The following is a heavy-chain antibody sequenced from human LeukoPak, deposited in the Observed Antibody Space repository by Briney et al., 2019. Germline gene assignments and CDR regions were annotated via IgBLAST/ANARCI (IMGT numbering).Heavy chain of an antibody. J-gene: IGHJ4*02. V-gene: IGHV1-46*01. D-gene: IGHD3-22*01. CDR2: INPRGGST. Sequence: ASVTVSYKPSGYTFPTHYMHWVRQAPGPGLERMGRINPRGGSTTYAQRFHGRVTINRDTSTSTVYLPLPSLRAEDTPVHFFRRDSCYDSSCSVDYWGQGTLVTVSS. CDR1: GYTFPTHY. CDR3: RRDSCYDSSCSVDY.